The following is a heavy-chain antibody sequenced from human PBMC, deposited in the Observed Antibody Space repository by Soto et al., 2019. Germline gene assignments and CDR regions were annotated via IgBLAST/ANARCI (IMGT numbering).Heavy chain of an antibody. V-gene: IGHV4-61*01. D-gene: IGHD3-16*02. J-gene: IGHJ3*02. CDR2: IYYSGST. Sequence: PSETLSLTCTVSGGSVSSGIYYWSWIRHPPGKGLEWIGYIYYSGSTNYNPSLKSRVTISVDTSKNQFSLKLSSVTAADTAVYYCARELYDYVWGSYRYYAFDIWGQGTMVTVSS. CDR3: ARELYDYVWGSYRYYAFDI. CDR1: GGSVSSGIYY.